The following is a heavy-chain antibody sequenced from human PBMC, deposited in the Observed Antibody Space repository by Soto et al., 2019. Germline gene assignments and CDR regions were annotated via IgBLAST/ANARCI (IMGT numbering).Heavy chain of an antibody. CDR3: GSDPWNLREADS. J-gene: IGHJ4*02. CDR1: GGSITSSEYY. Sequence: SDTLSLTCTVSGGSITSSEYYWAWILQPPGKGLQFVGTIYYSESSYSNPSLKSRLSMSVDTSKNQFSLTMKSVTAGDSVLYYCGSDPWNLREADSWGQGVLVTVSS. D-gene: IGHD1-7*01. CDR2: IYYSESS. V-gene: IGHV4-39*02.